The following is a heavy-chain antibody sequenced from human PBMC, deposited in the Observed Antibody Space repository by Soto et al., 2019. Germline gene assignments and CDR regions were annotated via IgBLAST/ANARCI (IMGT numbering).Heavy chain of an antibody. CDR3: ARYSSRRYYYYGMDV. CDR1: GGSISSNTYY. D-gene: IGHD4-4*01. J-gene: IGHJ6*02. CDR2: IFYSGST. Sequence: PSETLSLTCTVSGGSISSNTYYWAWIRQPPGKGLEWIGSIFYSGSTYYNPSLKSRVTISVATSKNQFSLKLSSVTAADTAVYFYARYSSRRYYYYGMDVWGQGTTVTVSS. V-gene: IGHV4-39*01.